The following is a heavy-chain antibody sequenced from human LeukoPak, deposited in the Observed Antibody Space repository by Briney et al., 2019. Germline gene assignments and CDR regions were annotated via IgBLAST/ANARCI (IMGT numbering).Heavy chain of an antibody. CDR1: GGSITNNY. Sequence: PSETLSLTCTVSGGSITNNYWSWIRQPPGKGLEWIGYIYYSGSTNYNPSLKSRVTISVDTTKNQFSLKLSSVTAADTAVYYAVRGYNWFDPWGQGTLVTVSP. CDR3: VRGYNWFDP. J-gene: IGHJ5*02. V-gene: IGHV4-59*01. D-gene: IGHD3-10*01. CDR2: IYYSGST.